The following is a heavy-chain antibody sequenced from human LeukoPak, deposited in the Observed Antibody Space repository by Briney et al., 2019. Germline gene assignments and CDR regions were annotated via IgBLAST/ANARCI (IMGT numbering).Heavy chain of an antibody. CDR1: GGSFSGYY. D-gene: IGHD3-10*01. J-gene: IGHJ4*02. CDR3: ARGRVTMVRGPMGY. CDR2: INHSGST. Sequence: SETLSLTCAVYGGSFSGYYWSWIRQPPGKGLEWIGEINHSGSTNYNPSLKSRVTISVDTSKNQFSLKLSSVTAADTAVYYCARGRVTMVRGPMGYWGQGTLVTVSS. V-gene: IGHV4-34*01.